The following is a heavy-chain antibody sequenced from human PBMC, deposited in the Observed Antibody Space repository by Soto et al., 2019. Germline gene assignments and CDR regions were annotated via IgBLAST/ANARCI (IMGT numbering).Heavy chain of an antibody. CDR3: AKYLSGWSNPWEH. V-gene: IGHV3-11*06. D-gene: IGHD6-19*01. J-gene: IGHJ4*02. CDR2: ISSSSGTFT. CDR1: GFSFSDYY. Sequence: LRLSCAASGFSFSDYYMSWIRQAPGKGLEWISYISSSSGTFTNYADSVKGRFTISRDNAKNSLFLHMNSLRAEDTGVYYCAKYLSGWSNPWEHWGPGTLVTVSS.